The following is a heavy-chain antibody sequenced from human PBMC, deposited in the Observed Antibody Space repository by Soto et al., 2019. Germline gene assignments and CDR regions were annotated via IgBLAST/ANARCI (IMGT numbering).Heavy chain of an antibody. CDR3: ARGEGYYDFWSGSMDV. CDR1: GGSISSGDYY. V-gene: IGHV4-30-4*01. D-gene: IGHD3-3*01. J-gene: IGHJ6*02. Sequence: SETLSLTCTVSGGSISSGDYYWSWLRQPPGKGLEWIGYIYYSGSTYYNPSLKSRVTISVDTSKNQFSLKLSSVTAADTAVYYCARGEGYYDFWSGSMDVWGQGTTVTVSS. CDR2: IYYSGST.